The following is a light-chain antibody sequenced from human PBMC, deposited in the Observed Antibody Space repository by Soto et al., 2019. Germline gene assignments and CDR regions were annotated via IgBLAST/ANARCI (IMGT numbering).Light chain of an antibody. CDR3: QQYGSSRWT. CDR1: QSVSSSY. Sequence: EIVLTQSPGTLSLSPGERATLSCRANQSVSSSYLAWYQQNRGQAPRLLIYGASSRAPGIPDRFGGSGSGTDFTLTISSPEPEDFTVYYCQQYGSSRWTFGQGTKVEIK. CDR2: GAS. J-gene: IGKJ1*01. V-gene: IGKV3-20*01.